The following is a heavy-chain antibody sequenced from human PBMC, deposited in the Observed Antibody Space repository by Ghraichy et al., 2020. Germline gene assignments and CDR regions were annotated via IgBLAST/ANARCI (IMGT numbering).Heavy chain of an antibody. CDR2: IYYSGST. V-gene: IGHV4-39*01. CDR1: GGSISSSSYY. J-gene: IGHJ5*02. CDR3: ARQGTGYYDFWSGYYTVGWFDP. D-gene: IGHD3-3*01. Sequence: SETLSLTCTVSGGSISSSSYYWGWIRQPPGKGLEWIGSIYYSGSTYYNPSLKSRVTISVDTSKNQFSLKLSSVTAADTAVYYCARQGTGYYDFWSGYYTVGWFDPWGQGTLVTVSS.